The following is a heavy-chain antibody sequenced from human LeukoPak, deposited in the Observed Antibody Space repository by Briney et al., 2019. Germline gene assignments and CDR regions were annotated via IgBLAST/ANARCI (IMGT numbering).Heavy chain of an antibody. CDR2: IYHSGYT. J-gene: IGHJ4*02. Sequence: SETLSLTCAVSGYSISSGYYWGWIRQPPGKGLEWIGTIYHSGYTYNNPSLKSRVTISVDTSKNQSSLKVSSVTAADTAMYYCARYGYGGDYWGQGTLVTVSS. V-gene: IGHV4-38-2*01. CDR1: GYSISSGYY. D-gene: IGHD4-23*01. CDR3: ARYGYGGDY.